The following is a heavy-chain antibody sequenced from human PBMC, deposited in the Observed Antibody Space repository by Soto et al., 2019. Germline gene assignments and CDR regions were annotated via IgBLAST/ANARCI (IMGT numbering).Heavy chain of an antibody. CDR1: GYTFSDYY. V-gene: IGHV3-11*01. J-gene: IGHJ4*02. CDR3: ASHYDLWSGYLSPVDY. D-gene: IGHD3-3*01. CDR2: IDTSSTKI. Sequence: GGSLRLSCAASGYTFSDYYLSWIRQAPGKGLEWISYIDTSSTKIYYADSVKGRFTISRDNGKNPLFLEMNSLRVEDTAVYFCASHYDLWSGYLSPVDYWGQGTLVTVSS.